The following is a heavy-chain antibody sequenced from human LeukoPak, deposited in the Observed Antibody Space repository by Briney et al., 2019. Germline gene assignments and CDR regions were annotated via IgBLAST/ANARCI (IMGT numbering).Heavy chain of an antibody. Sequence: PGGSLRLSCAASGFAVSDNYMSWVRQAPGQGLEWVSSISSSSTYIYYADSVKGRFTISRDNAKNSLYLQMNSLRAEDTAVYYCTREGRDSSGYYNSDYWGQGTLVTVSS. J-gene: IGHJ4*02. V-gene: IGHV3-21*01. D-gene: IGHD3-22*01. CDR2: ISSSSTYI. CDR3: TREGRDSSGYYNSDY. CDR1: GFAVSDNY.